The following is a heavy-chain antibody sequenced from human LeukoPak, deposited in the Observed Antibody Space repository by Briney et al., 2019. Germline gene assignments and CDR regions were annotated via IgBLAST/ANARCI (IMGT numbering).Heavy chain of an antibody. V-gene: IGHV3-49*04. CDR2: IRSKAYGGTT. CDR3: TRSLYYYDSSGYYAPGY. CDR1: GFTFGDYA. Sequence: GRSLGLSCTASGFTFGDYAMSWVRQAPGKGLEWVGFIRSKAYGGTTEYAASVKGRFTISRDDSKSIAYLQMNSLKTEDTAVYYCTRSLYYYDSSGYYAPGYWGQGTLSPSPQ. J-gene: IGHJ4*02. D-gene: IGHD3-22*01.